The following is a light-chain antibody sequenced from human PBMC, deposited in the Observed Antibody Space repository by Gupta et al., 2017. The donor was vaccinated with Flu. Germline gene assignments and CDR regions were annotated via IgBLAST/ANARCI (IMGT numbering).Light chain of an antibody. V-gene: IGKV1-39*01. CDR1: QSISSY. Sequence: DIQLTQSPSSLSASVGDRVTITCRASQSISSYLNWYQQKPGKAPKLLIYAASRLQSGVRSRFSGSGSGTDFTLRISRLQPEDFATYYCQRRYSTLYTFGQGTKVEIK. CDR3: QRRYSTLYT. CDR2: AAS. J-gene: IGKJ2*01.